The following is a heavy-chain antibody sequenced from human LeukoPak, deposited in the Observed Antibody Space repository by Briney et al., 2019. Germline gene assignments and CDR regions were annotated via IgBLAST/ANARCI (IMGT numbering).Heavy chain of an antibody. CDR1: GGSISSSSYY. V-gene: IGHV4-39*07. D-gene: IGHD3-22*01. CDR3: ARSNAYDSSGYYGYYFDY. Sequence: SETLSLTCTVSGGSISSSSYYWGWIRQPPGKGLEWIGSIYYSGSTYYNPSLKSRVTISVDTSKNQFSLKLSSVTAADTAVYYCARSNAYDSSGYYGYYFDYWGQGTLVTVSS. J-gene: IGHJ4*02. CDR2: IYYSGST.